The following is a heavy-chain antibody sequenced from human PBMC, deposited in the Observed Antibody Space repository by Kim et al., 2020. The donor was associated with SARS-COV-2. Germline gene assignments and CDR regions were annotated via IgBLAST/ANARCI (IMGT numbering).Heavy chain of an antibody. V-gene: IGHV3-53*01. CDR2: T. CDR3: ARGYGDYYFDY. D-gene: IGHD4-17*01. J-gene: IGHJ4*02. Sequence: TYDPDAANGRFTISRDNSKNTLEIQMNSLRAEDTAVYFCARGYGDYYFDYWGQGTLVTVSS.